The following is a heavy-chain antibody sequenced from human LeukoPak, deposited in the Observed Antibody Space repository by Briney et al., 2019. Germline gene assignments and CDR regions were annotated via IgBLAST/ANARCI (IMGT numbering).Heavy chain of an antibody. CDR3: ARDLNLGTSDSY. V-gene: IGHV3-7*01. Sequence: GGSLRLSCAASGFTFSSYWMSWVRQAPGKGLECVANIKQHGSEKFYVDSVKGRFTISRDNSKDTLSLEMNNLRPEDTAVYYCARDLNLGTSDSYWGQGTLVTVSS. J-gene: IGHJ4*02. CDR2: IKQHGSEK. CDR1: GFTFSSYW. D-gene: IGHD3/OR15-3a*01.